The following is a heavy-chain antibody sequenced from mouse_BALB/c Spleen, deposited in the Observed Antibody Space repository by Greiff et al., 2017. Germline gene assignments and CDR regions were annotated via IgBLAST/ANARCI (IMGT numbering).Heavy chain of an antibody. CDR2: INPSNGGT. CDR3: TRQGGYGRGNAMDY. V-gene: IGHV1S81*02. Sequence: QVQLKQPGAELVKPGASVKLSCKASGYTFTSYYMYWVKQRPGQGLEWIGGINPSNGGTNFNEKFKSKATLTVDKSSSTAYMQLSSLTSEDSAVYYCTRQGGYGRGNAMDYWGQGTAVTGSS. J-gene: IGHJ4*01. CDR1: GYTFTSYY. D-gene: IGHD1-2*01.